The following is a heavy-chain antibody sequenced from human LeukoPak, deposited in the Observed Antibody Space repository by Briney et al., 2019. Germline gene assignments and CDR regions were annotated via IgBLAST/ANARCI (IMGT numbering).Heavy chain of an antibody. Sequence: ASVKVPCKASGYTFTGYYMHWVRQAPGQGLEWMGWINPNSGGTNYAQKFQGRVTMTRDTSISTAYMELSRLRSDDTAVYYCARDGAYFVLMVYATPLDYWGQGTLVTVSS. J-gene: IGHJ4*02. CDR1: GYTFTGYY. CDR2: INPNSGGT. CDR3: ARDGAYFVLMVYATPLDY. V-gene: IGHV1-2*02. D-gene: IGHD2-8*01.